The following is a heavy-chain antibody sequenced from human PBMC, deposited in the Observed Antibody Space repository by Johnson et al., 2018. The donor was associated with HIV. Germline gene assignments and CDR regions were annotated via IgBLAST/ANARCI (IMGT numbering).Heavy chain of an antibody. Sequence: QLVESGGGLVQPGGSLRLSCAASGFTFSSYAMSWVRQAPGKGLEWVSAISGSGGSTYYADSVKGRFTISRDNSKNTLYLQMNSLVAEDTAGYYCARGGGGWEEGSLDIWGQGTMVTVSS. CDR1: GFTFSSYA. CDR2: ISGSGGST. CDR3: ARGGGGWEEGSLDI. D-gene: IGHD6-19*01. J-gene: IGHJ3*02. V-gene: IGHV3-23*04.